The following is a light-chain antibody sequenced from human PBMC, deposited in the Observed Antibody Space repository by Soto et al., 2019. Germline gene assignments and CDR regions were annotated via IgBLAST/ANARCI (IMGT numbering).Light chain of an antibody. Sequence: AIQMTQSPSSLSASVGDRVTIACRASQGIRNELGWYQHKPGKAPRLLIYAASSLQTGVPSRFSGSGSGTDFTLTISSLQPEDFATYYCLQDYNYPRTFGPGTKVDI. J-gene: IGKJ3*01. CDR3: LQDYNYPRT. V-gene: IGKV1-6*01. CDR1: QGIRNE. CDR2: AAS.